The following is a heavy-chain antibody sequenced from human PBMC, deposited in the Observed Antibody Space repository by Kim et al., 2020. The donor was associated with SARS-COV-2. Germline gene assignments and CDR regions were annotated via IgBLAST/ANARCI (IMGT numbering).Heavy chain of an antibody. D-gene: IGHD3-3*01. CDR3: ARDGKFLEWLSPWYYYYYMDV. Sequence: GGSLRLSCAASGFTFSSYSMNWVRQAPGKGLEWVSCISSNGSYIYYADSVKGRFTISRDNAKNSLYLQMNSLRAEDTAVYYCARDGKFLEWLSPWYYYYYMDVWGKGTTVTVSS. V-gene: IGHV3-21*01. CDR2: ISSNGSYI. CDR1: GFTFSSYS. J-gene: IGHJ6*03.